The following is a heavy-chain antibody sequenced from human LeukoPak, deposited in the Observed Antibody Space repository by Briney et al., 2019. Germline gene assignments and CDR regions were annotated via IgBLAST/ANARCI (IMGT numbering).Heavy chain of an antibody. CDR2: INNDGRST. V-gene: IGHV3-74*03. CDR1: GFTFSTYT. D-gene: IGHD6-13*01. Sequence: PGGSLRLSCAASGFTFSTYTIHWVRQVPGKGLMWVSRINNDGRSTTYADSVKGRFTISRDNSKNTLYLQMNSLRAEGTAVYYCAKDGPRSTLINYFDYWGQGTLVTVSS. J-gene: IGHJ4*02. CDR3: AKDGPRSTLINYFDY.